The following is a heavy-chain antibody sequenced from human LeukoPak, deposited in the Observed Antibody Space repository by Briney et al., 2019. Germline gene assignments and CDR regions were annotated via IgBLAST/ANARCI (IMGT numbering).Heavy chain of an antibody. D-gene: IGHD4-17*01. V-gene: IGHV4-59*01. J-gene: IGHJ6*02. CDR1: GGSISSYY. Sequence: PSETLSLTCTVSGGSISSYYWSWIRQPPGKGLEWIGYIYYSGSTNYNPSLKSRVTISVDTSKNQSSLKLSSVTAADTAVYYCARDGKVTTPYYYYGMDVWGQGTTVTVSS. CDR3: ARDGKVTTPYYYYGMDV. CDR2: IYYSGST.